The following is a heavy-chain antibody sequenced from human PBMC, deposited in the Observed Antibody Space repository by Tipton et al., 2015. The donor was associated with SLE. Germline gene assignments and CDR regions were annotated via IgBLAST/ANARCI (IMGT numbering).Heavy chain of an antibody. CDR3: AKDLEQLVWAVDI. CDR2: IRYDGTNK. V-gene: IGHV3-30*02. D-gene: IGHD6-13*01. J-gene: IGHJ3*02. Sequence: SLRLSCAASGFTFSSYGMHWVRQAPGKGLEWVAFIRYDGTNKYYADSVKGRFTISRDNSKNTLYLQMNSLRAEDTAVYYCAKDLEQLVWAVDIWCQGTMVTVSS. CDR1: GFTFSSYG.